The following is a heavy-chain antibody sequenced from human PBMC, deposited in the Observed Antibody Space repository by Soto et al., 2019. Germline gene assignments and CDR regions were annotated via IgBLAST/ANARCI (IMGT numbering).Heavy chain of an antibody. V-gene: IGHV1-2*02. J-gene: IGHJ4*02. D-gene: IGHD3-10*01. CDR3: AREIRTYSRRTMVRGGGY. CDR1: GYTFTGYY. CDR2: INPNSGGT. Sequence: QVQLVQSGAEVKKPGASVKVSCKASGYTFTGYYMHWVRQAPGQGLEWMGWINPNSGGTNYAQKFQGRVTMTRDTSISTAYMELSRLRSDDTAVYYWAREIRTYSRRTMVRGGGYWGQGTLVTVSS.